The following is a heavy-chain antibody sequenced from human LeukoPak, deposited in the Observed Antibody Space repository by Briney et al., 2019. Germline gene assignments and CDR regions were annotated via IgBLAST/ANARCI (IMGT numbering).Heavy chain of an antibody. CDR1: GGSISSGGYY. CDR3: ARVSRDGYSY. CDR2: IYYSGST. V-gene: IGHV4-31*03. J-gene: IGHJ4*02. D-gene: IGHD5-24*01. Sequence: SETLSLTCTVSGGSISSGGYYWSWIRQHPGEGLEWIGYIYYSGSTYYNPSLKSRVTISVDTSKNQFSLKLSSVTAADTAVYYCARVSRDGYSYWGQGTLVTVSS.